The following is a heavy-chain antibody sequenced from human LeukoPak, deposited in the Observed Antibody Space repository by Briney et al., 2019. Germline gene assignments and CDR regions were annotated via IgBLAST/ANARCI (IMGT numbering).Heavy chain of an antibody. CDR3: AKSPGYSSSNWFDP. D-gene: IGHD6-6*01. CDR2: ISGSGGST. V-gene: IGHV3-23*01. J-gene: IGHJ5*02. CDR1: GFTFSSYG. Sequence: GGSLRLSCAASGFTFSSYGMSWVRQAPGKGLEWVSAISGSGGSTYYADSVKGRFTISRDNSKNTLYLQMNSLRAEDTAVYYCAKSPGYSSSNWFDPWGQGTLVTVSS.